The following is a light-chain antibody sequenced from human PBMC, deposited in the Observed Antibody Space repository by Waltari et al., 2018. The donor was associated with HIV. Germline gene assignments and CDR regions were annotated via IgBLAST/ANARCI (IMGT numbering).Light chain of an antibody. CDR3: QQYYGSPFT. V-gene: IGKV4-1*01. J-gene: IGKJ3*01. Sequence: SLAVSLGERATINCKSSQSLLYSSNNKNYLAWYQQKPGQPPKLLIYWASTRQSGVPDRFSGSGSGTDFTLSISSLQAEDVAVYYCQQYYGSPFTFGPGTKVDIK. CDR1: QSLLYSSNNKNY. CDR2: WAS.